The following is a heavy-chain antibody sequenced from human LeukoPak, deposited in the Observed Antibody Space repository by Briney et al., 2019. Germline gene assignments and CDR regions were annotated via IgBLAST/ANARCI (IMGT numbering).Heavy chain of an antibody. V-gene: IGHV4-39*07. D-gene: IGHD3-10*01. CDR3: ARAYGSGSSYYYYMDV. CDR1: GVSISSSNSY. J-gene: IGHJ6*03. Sequence: SETLSLTCTVSGVSISSSNSYWGWIRQPPGKGLEWIGSIYYSGNTYYNASLKSQVSISIDTSKNQFSLKLNSVTAADTAVYYCARAYGSGSSYYYYMDVWGKGTTVTVSS. CDR2: IYYSGNT.